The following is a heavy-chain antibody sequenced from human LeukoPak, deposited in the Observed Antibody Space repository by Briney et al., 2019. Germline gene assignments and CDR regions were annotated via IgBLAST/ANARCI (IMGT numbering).Heavy chain of an antibody. CDR2: IFPGDSDT. D-gene: IGHD3-10*01. J-gene: IGHJ5*02. CDR3: ARSPGSVWVGNFDL. CDR1: GYTFTSYW. V-gene: IGHV5-51*01. Sequence: SGESLKISCKGSGYTFTSYWIGWVRQMPGKGLEWMGVIFPGDSDTRYSPSFQGQVTISADKSINTAYLQWSSLKASDTAMYYCARSPGSVWVGNFDLWGQGTLVTVSS.